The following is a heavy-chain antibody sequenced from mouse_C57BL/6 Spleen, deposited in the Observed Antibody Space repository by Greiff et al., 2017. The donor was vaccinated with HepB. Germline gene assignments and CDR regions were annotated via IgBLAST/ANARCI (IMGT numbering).Heavy chain of an antibody. Sequence: GGGLVQPNGSLKLSCAASGFSFIPYAMHWVRQAPGKGLEWVARIRSKRSNYATYYADSVKDRFTISRDESQSMLYLQMNNLTTEDTAMYYCVRVDDFDYWGQGTTLTVSS. CDR2: IRSKRSNYAT. D-gene: IGHD2-3*01. V-gene: IGHV10-3*01. CDR1: GFSFIPYA. J-gene: IGHJ2*01. CDR3: VRVDDFDY.